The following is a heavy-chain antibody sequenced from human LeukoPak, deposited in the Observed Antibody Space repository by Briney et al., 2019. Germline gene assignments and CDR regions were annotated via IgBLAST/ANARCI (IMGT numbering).Heavy chain of an antibody. CDR2: TYYGSKWYA. V-gene: IGHV6-1*01. CDR1: GDSVSRDTAA. J-gene: IGHJ4*02. Sequence: SQTLSLTCGISGDSVSRDTAAWHWIRQSPSRGLEWLGRTYYGSKWYADYTESVKGRITINPDTSKNQFSLQMNSVTPEDTAVYYCARSDLYRGDFDYWGQGTLVTVSS. D-gene: IGHD2-21*02. CDR3: ARSDLYRGDFDY.